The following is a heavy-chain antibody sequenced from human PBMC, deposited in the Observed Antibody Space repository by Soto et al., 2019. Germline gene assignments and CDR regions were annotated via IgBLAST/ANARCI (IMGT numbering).Heavy chain of an antibody. CDR3: AKGRSFHYLDD. Sequence: GGSLRLSCAASGFTFDDYAMHWVRQVPGKGLEWVSGISWNSVAVAYADSVKGRFTISRDNAKNSVSLQMSSLRTEDTAFYRCAKGRSFHYLDDWGQGTLVTVSS. V-gene: IGHV3-9*01. J-gene: IGHJ4*02. CDR2: ISWNSVAV. D-gene: IGHD3-16*02. CDR1: GFTFDDYA.